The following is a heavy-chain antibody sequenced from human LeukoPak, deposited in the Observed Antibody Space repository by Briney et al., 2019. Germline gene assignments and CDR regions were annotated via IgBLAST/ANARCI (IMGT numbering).Heavy chain of an antibody. V-gene: IGHV3-48*04. CDR1: GFSFSSYS. J-gene: IGHJ4*02. CDR2: ISSSSSTI. Sequence: GGSLRLSCAASGFSFSSYSMNWVRQAPGKGLEWVSYISSSSSTIYYADSVKGRFTISRDNAKNSLYLQMNSLRAEDTAVYYCARIAAAIDYWGQGTLVTVSS. D-gene: IGHD6-13*01. CDR3: ARIAAAIDY.